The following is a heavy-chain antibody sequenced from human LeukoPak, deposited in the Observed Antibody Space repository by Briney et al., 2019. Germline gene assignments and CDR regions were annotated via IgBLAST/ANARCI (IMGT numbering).Heavy chain of an antibody. D-gene: IGHD5-18*01. CDR3: AKAPDTYGYMRFDS. Sequence: PGGSLRLSCAASGFTCISYAMTRVRQAPGKGLEWAAAINGGGDATNYADSVKGRFTISRDTSQNTLYLQMNSLRAEDTAVYYCAKAPDTYGYMRFDSWGQGTLVTVSS. V-gene: IGHV3-23*01. CDR2: INGGGDAT. CDR1: GFTCISYA. J-gene: IGHJ4*02.